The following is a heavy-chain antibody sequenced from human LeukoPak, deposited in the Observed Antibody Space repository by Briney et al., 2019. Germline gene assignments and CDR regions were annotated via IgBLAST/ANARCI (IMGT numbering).Heavy chain of an antibody. D-gene: IGHD3/OR15-3a*01. J-gene: IGHJ4*02. Sequence: SETLSLTCAVSDYSISSGYFWGWIRQPPGKGLEWIGSIYHSGNTYYKPSLKSRVTISVDTSKNQFSLKLSSVTAADTAVYYCARCSDFYYFDYWGQGTLVTVSS. CDR2: IYHSGNT. CDR3: ARCSDFYYFDY. CDR1: DYSISSGYF. V-gene: IGHV4-38-2*01.